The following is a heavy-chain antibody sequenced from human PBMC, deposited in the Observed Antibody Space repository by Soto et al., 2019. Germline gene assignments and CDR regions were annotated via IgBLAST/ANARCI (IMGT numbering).Heavy chain of an antibody. D-gene: IGHD3-22*01. Sequence: PGGSLRLSCAASGFTFSSYAMHWVRQAPGKGLEWVAVISYDGSNKYYADSVKGRFTISRDNSKNTLYLQMNSLRAEDTAVYYCARDSGYYDSSGYTDYWGPGTLVTVSS. CDR1: GFTFSSYA. CDR3: ARDSGYYDSSGYTDY. CDR2: ISYDGSNK. J-gene: IGHJ4*02. V-gene: IGHV3-30-3*01.